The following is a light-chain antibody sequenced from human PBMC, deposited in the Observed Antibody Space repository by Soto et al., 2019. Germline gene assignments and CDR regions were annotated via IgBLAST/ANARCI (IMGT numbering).Light chain of an antibody. CDR1: QSVSSSY. CDR3: QQYGSSGT. J-gene: IGKJ1*01. CDR2: GAS. Sequence: IVLTQSPGTLSLSPWERATLSCRASQSVSSSYLAWYQQKPGQAPRLLIYGASSRATGIPDRFSGSGSVTDFTLTISRLEPEDFAVYYCQQYGSSGTFGQGTKV. V-gene: IGKV3-20*01.